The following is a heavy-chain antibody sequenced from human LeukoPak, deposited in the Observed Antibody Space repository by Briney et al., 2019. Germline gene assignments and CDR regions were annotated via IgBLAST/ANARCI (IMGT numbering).Heavy chain of an antibody. CDR1: ELIVSSNH. J-gene: IGHJ4*02. V-gene: IGHV3-53*01. Sequence: PGGSLRLSCAASELIVSSNHMSWVRQAPGKGLEWVSIMYSGGATYYADSVKGRFAVSRDNSKNTLYLLMNSLRAEDTAVYHCARARGYGIEYWGQGILVTVSS. CDR2: MYSGGAT. CDR3: ARARGYGIEY. D-gene: IGHD5-12*01.